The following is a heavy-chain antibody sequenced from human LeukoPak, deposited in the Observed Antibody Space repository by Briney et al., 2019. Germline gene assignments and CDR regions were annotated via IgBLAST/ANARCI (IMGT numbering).Heavy chain of an antibody. CDR1: GGPISSSNW. CDR2: IYHSGST. J-gene: IGHJ4*02. CDR3: ARERGHGYDYGDYVDY. D-gene: IGHD4-17*01. Sequence: SGTLSLTCAVSGGPISSSNWWSWVRQPPGKGLEWIGEIYHSGSTNYNPSLKSRVTISVDTSKNQFSLKLSSVTAADTAVYYCARERGHGYDYGDYVDYWGQGTLVTVSS. V-gene: IGHV4-4*02.